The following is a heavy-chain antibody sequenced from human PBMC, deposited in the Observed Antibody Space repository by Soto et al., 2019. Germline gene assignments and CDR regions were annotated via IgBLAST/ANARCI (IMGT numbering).Heavy chain of an antibody. CDR1: GYTFTSYG. CDR3: ARGKGSPQDSLHDYGGFDY. V-gene: IGHV1-18*01. CDR2: ISAYNGNT. D-gene: IGHD4-17*01. J-gene: IGHJ4*02. Sequence: ASVKVSCKASGYTFTSYGISWVRQAPGQGLEWMGWISAYNGNTNYAQKLQGRVTMTTDTSTSTAYMELRSLRSDDTAVYYCARGKGSPQDSLHDYGGFDYWSQGTLVTVSS.